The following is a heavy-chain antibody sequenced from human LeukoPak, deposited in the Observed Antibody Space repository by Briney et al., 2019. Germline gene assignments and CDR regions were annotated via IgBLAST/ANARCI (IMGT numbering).Heavy chain of an antibody. D-gene: IGHD3-10*01. Sequence: TSETLSLTCTVSGGSISSYYWSWIRQPPGKGLEWIGYIYYSGSTNYNPSLKSRVTISVDTSKNQFSLKLSSVTAADTAVYYCARVWWFGELNKPYYYYMDVWGKGTTVTVSS. J-gene: IGHJ6*03. CDR1: GGSISSYY. CDR2: IYYSGST. CDR3: ARVWWFGELNKPYYYYMDV. V-gene: IGHV4-59*01.